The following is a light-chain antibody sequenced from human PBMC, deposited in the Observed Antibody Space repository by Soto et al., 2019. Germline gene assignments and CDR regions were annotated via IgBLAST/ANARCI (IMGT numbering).Light chain of an antibody. V-gene: IGKV3-11*01. Sequence: EIVLTQSPAILSMSPGERATLSCRASQSVSSYFAWYQQKPGQAPRLLIYDASNRATGVPARFSGSGSGTDFTLTISSLEPEDFAVYYCQQRRYWPVTFGQGTKADIK. J-gene: IGKJ1*01. CDR2: DAS. CDR3: QQRRYWPVT. CDR1: QSVSSY.